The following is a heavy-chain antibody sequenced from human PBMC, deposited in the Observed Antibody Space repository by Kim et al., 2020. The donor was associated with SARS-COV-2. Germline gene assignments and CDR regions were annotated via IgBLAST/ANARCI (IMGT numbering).Heavy chain of an antibody. Sequence: GGSLRLSCAASGFTFSSYEMNWVRQAPGKGLEWVSYISSRGMTKYYVDSVKGRFTISRDNAKNSVYLQMNSLRAEDTAVYYCARTGSGRGNYFDYWGQGILVTVSS. CDR1: GFTFSSYE. V-gene: IGHV3-48*03. J-gene: IGHJ4*02. D-gene: IGHD2-15*01. CDR3: ARTGSGRGNYFDY. CDR2: ISSRGMTK.